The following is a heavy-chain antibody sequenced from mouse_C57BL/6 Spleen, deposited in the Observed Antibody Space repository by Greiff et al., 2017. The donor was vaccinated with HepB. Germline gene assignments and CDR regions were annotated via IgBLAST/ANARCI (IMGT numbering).Heavy chain of an antibody. D-gene: IGHD1-1*01. CDR3: ARDPELLRQSYAMDY. CDR2: ISDGGSYT. J-gene: IGHJ4*01. V-gene: IGHV5-4*01. Sequence: EVQRVESGGGLVKPGGSLKLSCAASGFTFSSYAMSWVRQTPEKRLEWVATISDGGSYTYYPDNVKGRFTISRDNAKNNLYLQMSHLKSEDTAMYYCARDPELLRQSYAMDYWGQGTSVTVSS. CDR1: GFTFSSYA.